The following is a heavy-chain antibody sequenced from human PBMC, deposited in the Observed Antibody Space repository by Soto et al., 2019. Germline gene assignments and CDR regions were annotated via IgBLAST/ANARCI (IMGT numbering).Heavy chain of an antibody. Sequence: SETLSLTCTVSGGSISSYYCSWIRQPPGKGLEWIGYIYYSGSTNYNPSLKSRVTISVDTSKNQFSLKLSSVTAADTAVYYCARDHGYSYGYGSFDYWGQGTLVTVSS. CDR3: ARDHGYSYGYGSFDY. V-gene: IGHV4-59*01. CDR1: GGSISSYY. D-gene: IGHD5-18*01. CDR2: IYYSGST. J-gene: IGHJ4*02.